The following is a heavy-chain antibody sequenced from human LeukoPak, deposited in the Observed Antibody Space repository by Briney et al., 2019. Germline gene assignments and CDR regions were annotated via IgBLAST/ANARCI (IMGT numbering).Heavy chain of an antibody. J-gene: IGHJ6*03. CDR3: ASSLVAGYYYYNYYYMDV. CDR2: ITSGSRYI. Sequence: GGSLRLSCAASGFTFTNYNMNWVRQAPGKGLEWVSSITSGSRYIYYADSVEGRFTISRDNAKNSLYLQMNSLRAEDTAVYYCASSLVAGYYYYNYYYMDVWGKGTTVTVSS. V-gene: IGHV3-21*01. CDR1: GFTFTNYN. D-gene: IGHD5-18*01.